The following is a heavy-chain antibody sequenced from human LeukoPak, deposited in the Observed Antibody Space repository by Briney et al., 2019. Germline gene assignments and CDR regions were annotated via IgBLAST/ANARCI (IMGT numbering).Heavy chain of an antibody. Sequence: SETLSLTCTVSGYSISSGYYWGWIRQPPGKGLEWIGSIYHSGSTYYNPSLKSRLTISADTSKNQFSLRLSSVTAADTAVYYCARDRSSCSGGSCTEVLDYWGQGTLVTVSS. D-gene: IGHD2-15*01. CDR1: GYSISSGYY. CDR3: ARDRSSCSGGSCTEVLDY. J-gene: IGHJ4*02. V-gene: IGHV4-38-2*02. CDR2: IYHSGST.